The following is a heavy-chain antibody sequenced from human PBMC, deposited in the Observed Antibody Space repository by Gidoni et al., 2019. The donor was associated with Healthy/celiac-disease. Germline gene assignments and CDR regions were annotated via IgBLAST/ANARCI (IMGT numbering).Heavy chain of an antibody. J-gene: IGHJ4*02. V-gene: IGHV3-30*18. CDR3: TQGRLQTSYYFDS. CDR2: LSYDGTNK. D-gene: IGHD1-1*01. Sequence: QVQLVESGGGVVQPGRSLRRSCDASGFTLRNLTMHWVRQAPGKGLDWVARLSYDGTNKDYAASVRGRFTISRDNSKNVVYLQMNSLRPDDTSIYYCTQGRLQTSYYFDSWGQGTLVTVSS. CDR1: GFTLRNLT.